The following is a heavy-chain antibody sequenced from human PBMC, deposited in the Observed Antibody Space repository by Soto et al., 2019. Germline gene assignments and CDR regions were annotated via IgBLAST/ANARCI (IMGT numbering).Heavy chain of an antibody. D-gene: IGHD4-17*01. CDR3: ASRIPEPYGDYAGWFDP. J-gene: IGHJ5*02. CDR1: GGSFSGYY. CDR2: INHSGST. V-gene: IGHV4-34*01. Sequence: SETLSLTCAVYGGSFSGYYWSWIRQPPGKGLEWIGEINHSGSTNYNPSLKSRVTISVDTSKNQFSLKLSSVTAADTAVYYCASRIPEPYGDYAGWFDPWGQGTLVTVSS.